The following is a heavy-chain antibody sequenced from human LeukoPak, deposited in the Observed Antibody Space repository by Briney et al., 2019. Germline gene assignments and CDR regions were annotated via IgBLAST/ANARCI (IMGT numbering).Heavy chain of an antibody. Sequence: SETLSLTCTVSGGSISSGDYYWSWIRQPPGKGLEWIGYIYYSGSTYYNPSLKSRVTISVDTSKNQFSLKLSSVTAADTAVYYCATEGRDGYNSGPFLWGQGTLVTVSS. D-gene: IGHD5-24*01. CDR2: IYYSGST. CDR1: GGSISSGDYY. CDR3: ATEGRDGYNSGPFL. J-gene: IGHJ4*02. V-gene: IGHV4-30-4*08.